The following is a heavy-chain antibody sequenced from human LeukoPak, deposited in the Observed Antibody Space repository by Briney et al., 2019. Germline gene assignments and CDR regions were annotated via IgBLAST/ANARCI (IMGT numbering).Heavy chain of an antibody. D-gene: IGHD3-22*01. J-gene: IGHJ5*02. CDR3: ARRMYYYDSSGYYFWFDP. Sequence: ASVKVSCKASGYTFTGYYMHWVRQAPGQGLEWMGRINPNSGGTNYAQKFQGRVTMTRDTSISTAYMELSRLRSDDTAVYYCARRMYYYDSSGYYFWFDPWGQGTLVTVTS. CDR1: GYTFTGYY. V-gene: IGHV1-2*06. CDR2: INPNSGGT.